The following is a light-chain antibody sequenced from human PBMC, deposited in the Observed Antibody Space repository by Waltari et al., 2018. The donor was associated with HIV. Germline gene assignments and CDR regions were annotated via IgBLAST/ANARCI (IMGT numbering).Light chain of an antibody. Sequence: DTQMTQSPSTLSAFVGDRVTITCRASQNISNWLAWYQQKPGKAPKLLIYKASSLQSWVPLRFSGSGAGTEFTLTITSLQPDDLATYYCQQYNSYSWTFGQGTKVEIK. V-gene: IGKV1-5*03. CDR3: QQYNSYSWT. J-gene: IGKJ1*01. CDR2: KAS. CDR1: QNISNW.